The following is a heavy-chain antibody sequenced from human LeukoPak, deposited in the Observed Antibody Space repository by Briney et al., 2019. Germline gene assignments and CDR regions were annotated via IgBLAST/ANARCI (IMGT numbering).Heavy chain of an antibody. CDR3: ARDDKGYYDSRWTAFDI. CDR2: VFSSGGT. Sequence: SETLSLTCTVSGASISDNAWSWVRQPAGRGLEWIGRVFSSGGTLYNPSLNGRVTMSVDASKSQLSLKVTSVTVADTAVYYCARDDKGYYDSRWTAFDIWGQGTVVTVSS. D-gene: IGHD3-22*01. CDR1: GASISDNA. V-gene: IGHV4-4*07. J-gene: IGHJ3*02.